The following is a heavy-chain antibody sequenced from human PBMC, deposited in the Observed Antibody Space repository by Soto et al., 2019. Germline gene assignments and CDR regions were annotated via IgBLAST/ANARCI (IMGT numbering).Heavy chain of an antibody. J-gene: IGHJ3*02. CDR1: GFTFSSYS. D-gene: IGHD3-3*01. Sequence: GGSLRLSCAASGFTFSSYSMNWVRQAPGKGLEWVSSISSSSSCIYYADSVKGRFTISRDNAKNSLYLQMNSLRAEDTAVYYWGRVYLSFLPPPEFFAIGGKGKLDPVSS. V-gene: IGHV3-21*01. CDR3: GRVYLSFLPPPEFFAI. CDR2: ISSSSSCI.